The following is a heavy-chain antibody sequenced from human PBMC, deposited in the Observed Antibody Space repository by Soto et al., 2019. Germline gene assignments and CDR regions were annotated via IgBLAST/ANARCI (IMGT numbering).Heavy chain of an antibody. CDR3: ARQGSY. J-gene: IGHJ4*02. CDR1: GFSFTGYY. Sequence: RASVKVSCKASGFSFTGYYIHWLRQAPGQGLEWMGWINAHSGGTEYAQKFQGRVTLTRDTSIATAYLTLTSLTSDDTALYYCARQGSYWGQGALVTVSS. V-gene: IGHV1-2*02. CDR2: INAHSGGT.